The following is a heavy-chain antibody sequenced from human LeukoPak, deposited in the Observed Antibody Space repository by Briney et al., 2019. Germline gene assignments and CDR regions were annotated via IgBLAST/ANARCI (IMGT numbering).Heavy chain of an antibody. CDR3: ARGLNSPIFGVLTTPLYNWFDP. CDR1: GGSFSGYY. CDR2: INHSGST. D-gene: IGHD3-3*01. Sequence: PSETLSLTCAVYGGSFSGYYWSWIRQPPGKGLEWNGEINHSGSTNYNPSLKSRVTISVDTSKNQFSLKLSSVTAADTAVYYCARGLNSPIFGVLTTPLYNWFDPWGQGTLVTVSS. V-gene: IGHV4-34*01. J-gene: IGHJ5*02.